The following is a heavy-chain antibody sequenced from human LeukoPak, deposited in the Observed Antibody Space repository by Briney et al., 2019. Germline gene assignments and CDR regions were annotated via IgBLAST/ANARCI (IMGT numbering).Heavy chain of an antibody. J-gene: IGHJ4*02. V-gene: IGHV3-30*01. CDR2: ISYDGSNK. CDR3: ARDLIRARIAAAFDY. CDR1: GFTFSSYA. D-gene: IGHD6-6*01. Sequence: GGSLRLSCAASGFTFSSYAMHWVRQAPGKGLEWVAVISYDGSNKYYADSVKGRFTISRDNSKNTLCLQMNSLRAEDTAVYYCARDLIRARIAAAFDYWGQGTLVTVSS.